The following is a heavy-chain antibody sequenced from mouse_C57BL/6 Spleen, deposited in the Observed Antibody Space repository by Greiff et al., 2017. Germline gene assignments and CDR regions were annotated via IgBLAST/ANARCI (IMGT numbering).Heavy chain of an antibody. J-gene: IGHJ4*01. D-gene: IGHD1-1*01. CDR1: GYSFTGYY. CDR2: IYPYNGVS. V-gene: IGHV1-31*01. Sequence: EVQLQQSGPELVKPGASVKISCKASGYSFTGYYMHWVKQSHGNILDWIGYIYPYNGVSSYNQKFKGKATLTVDKSSSTAYMELRSLTSEDSAVYYWARSGSSWDYYAMDYWGQGTSVTVSS. CDR3: ARSGSSWDYYAMDY.